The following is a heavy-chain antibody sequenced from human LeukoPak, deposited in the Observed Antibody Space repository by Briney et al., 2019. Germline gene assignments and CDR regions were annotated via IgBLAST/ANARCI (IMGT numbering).Heavy chain of an antibody. Sequence: GGSLRLSCAASGFTFSSFWMSWIHQAPGKGLEWVANIKEDGREKYYVDSVKGRFTISRDNAKNSLYLQMNSLRAEDTAVYYCAELGITMIGGVWGKGTTVTISS. CDR2: IKEDGREK. CDR1: GFTFSSFW. D-gene: IGHD3-10*02. V-gene: IGHV3-7*01. CDR3: AELGITMIGGV. J-gene: IGHJ6*04.